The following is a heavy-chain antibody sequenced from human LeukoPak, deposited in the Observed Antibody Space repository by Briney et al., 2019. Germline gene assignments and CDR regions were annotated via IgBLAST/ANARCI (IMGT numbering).Heavy chain of an antibody. V-gene: IGHV4-4*07. D-gene: IGHD6-13*01. CDR3: ARGGYSSSWYYYYYYYMDV. J-gene: IGHJ6*03. Sequence: PSETLSLTCTVSGGSISSYYWSWIRQPAGKGLEWIGRIYTSGSTNYNPSLKSRVTMSVDTSKNQFSLKLSSVTAADTAVYYCARGGYSSSWYYYYYYYMDVWGKGTTVTVSS. CDR2: IYTSGST. CDR1: GGSISSYY.